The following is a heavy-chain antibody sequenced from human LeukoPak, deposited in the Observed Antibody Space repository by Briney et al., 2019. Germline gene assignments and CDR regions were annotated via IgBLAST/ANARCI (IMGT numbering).Heavy chain of an antibody. CDR3: ARHYSSSAWYYYYGMDV. CDR1: GGSISSSSYY. V-gene: IGHV4-39*01. Sequence: SETLSLTCTVSGGSISSSSYYWGWIRQPPGTGLEWIGSIYYSGSTYYNPSLKSRVTISVDTSKNQFSLKLSSVTAADTAVYYCARHYSSSAWYYYYGMDVWGQGTTVTVSS. CDR2: IYYSGST. D-gene: IGHD6-6*01. J-gene: IGHJ6*02.